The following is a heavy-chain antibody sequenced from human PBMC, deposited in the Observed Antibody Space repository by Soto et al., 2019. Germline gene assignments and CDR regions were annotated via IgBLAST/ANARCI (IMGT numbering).Heavy chain of an antibody. J-gene: IGHJ4*02. CDR2: IRSKGNNYAT. Sequence: GGSLRLSCAASGFSFSGSAMHWVRQASGKGLEWVGRIRSKGNNYATVYAASVKGRFTISRDDSKNTAYLQMNSLKTDDTAVYYCTRLVDTITIVAAFDYRGQGTPVTVSS. CDR3: TRLVDTITIVAAFDY. V-gene: IGHV3-73*01. CDR1: GFSFSGSA. D-gene: IGHD3-22*01.